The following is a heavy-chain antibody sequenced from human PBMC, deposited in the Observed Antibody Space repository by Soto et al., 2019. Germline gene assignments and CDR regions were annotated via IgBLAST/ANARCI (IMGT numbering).Heavy chain of an antibody. D-gene: IGHD6-6*01. Sequence: QGLEWMGGIIPIFGTANYAQKFQGRVTITADESASTXYMEXSSLRSEDTAVYYCARVAGSSSSLSYFDYWGQGTLVTVSS. CDR2: IIPIFGTA. V-gene: IGHV1-69*01. CDR3: ARVAGSSSSLSYFDY. J-gene: IGHJ4*02.